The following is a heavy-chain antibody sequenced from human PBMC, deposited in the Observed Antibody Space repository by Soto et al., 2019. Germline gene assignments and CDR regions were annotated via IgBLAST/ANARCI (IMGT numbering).Heavy chain of an antibody. V-gene: IGHV3-30*18. D-gene: IGHD1-26*01. J-gene: IGHJ4*02. CDR3: AKEGGLSGSYYISSSYYFDY. Sequence: GSLRLSCVASGFTFSGYGMHWVRQAPGKGLEWVAIISYDGSNTYYADSVKGRFTISRDNSKNTLYLQMNSLRAEDTSVYYCAKEGGLSGSYYISSSYYFDYWGQGTLVTVSS. CDR2: ISYDGSNT. CDR1: GFTFSGYG.